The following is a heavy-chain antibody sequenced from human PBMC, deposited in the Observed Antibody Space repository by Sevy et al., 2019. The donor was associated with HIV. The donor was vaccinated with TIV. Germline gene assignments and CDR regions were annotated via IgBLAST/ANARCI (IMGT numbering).Heavy chain of an antibody. J-gene: IGHJ4*02. CDR2: IARNSYEAYGGTT. CDR1: GFTFDDYA. V-gene: IGHV3-49*03. D-gene: IGHD5-12*01. Sequence: GGSLRLSCAASGFTFDDYAMSWFRQAPGKGLEWVAFIARNSYEAYGGTTEYAASVKGRFIISRDDSKSIAYLQMNSLKTEDTAVYYCSRGLATADTPEYYFDYWGQGTLVTSPQ. CDR3: SRGLATADTPEYYFDY.